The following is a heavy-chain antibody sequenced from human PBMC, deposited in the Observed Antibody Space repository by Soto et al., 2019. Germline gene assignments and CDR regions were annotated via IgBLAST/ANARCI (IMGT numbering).Heavy chain of an antibody. D-gene: IGHD3-10*01. J-gene: IGHJ3*01. CDR1: GFMFTNYG. Sequence: PGGSLRLSCAASGFMFTNYGMHWVRQAPGKGLEWVAVVWANGINNYYADFVEGRFTISRDNSKSSLYLQMNSLRVEDTAVYYCVRERSPFDAFDFWGQGTMVTVSS. CDR3: VRERSPFDAFDF. CDR2: VWANGINN. V-gene: IGHV3-33*01.